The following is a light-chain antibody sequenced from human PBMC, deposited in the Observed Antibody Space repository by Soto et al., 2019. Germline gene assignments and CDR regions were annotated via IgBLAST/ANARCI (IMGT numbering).Light chain of an antibody. CDR3: QQTYTTPEIT. V-gene: IGKV3-11*01. CDR2: GAS. J-gene: IGKJ5*01. CDR1: QSVSSY. Sequence: EIVLTQSPATLSLSPGERATLSCRASQSVSSYLAWYQQKPGQAPRLLIFGASARATGIPARFSGSGSGTDFTLTISSLQPEDFAIYYCQQTYTTPEITFGQGTRLEIK.